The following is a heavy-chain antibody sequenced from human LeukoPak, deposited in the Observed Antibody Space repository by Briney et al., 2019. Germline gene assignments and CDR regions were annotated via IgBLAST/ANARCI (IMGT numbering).Heavy chain of an antibody. D-gene: IGHD5-24*01. CDR3: ARSDSERWLQFDY. J-gene: IGHJ4*02. CDR2: IYYSGST. Sequence: PSETLSLTCTVSGGSISSYYWSWIRQPPGKGLEWIGYIYYSGSTNYNPSLESRVTISVDTSKNQFSLKLSSVTAADTAVYYCARSDSERWLQFDYWGQGTLVTVSS. V-gene: IGHV4-59*08. CDR1: GGSISSYY.